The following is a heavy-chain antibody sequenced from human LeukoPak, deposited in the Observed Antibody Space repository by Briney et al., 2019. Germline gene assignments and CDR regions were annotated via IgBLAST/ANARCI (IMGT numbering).Heavy chain of an antibody. CDR1: GYTLTGYY. Sequence: ASVKVSCKASGYTLTGYYMHWVRQAPGQGLEWMGRINPNSGGTNYAQKFQGRVTMTRDTSISTAYMELSRLRSDDTAVYYCARDKTIFGVVTLYYWGQGTLVTVSS. J-gene: IGHJ4*02. CDR2: INPNSGGT. V-gene: IGHV1-2*06. D-gene: IGHD3-3*01. CDR3: ARDKTIFGVVTLYY.